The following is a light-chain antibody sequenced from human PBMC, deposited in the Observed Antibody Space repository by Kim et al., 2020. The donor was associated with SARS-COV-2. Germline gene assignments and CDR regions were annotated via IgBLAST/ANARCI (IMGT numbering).Light chain of an antibody. J-gene: IGKJ3*01. CDR1: QDITNS. CDR2: SAS. CDR3: HQCHTYPFT. V-gene: IGKV1-8*01. Sequence: ASVGDRVTVTCRASQDITNSLAWFQQKPGKAPKLLISSASALQSAVPSRFSGSGSGTDFNLTISCLQSEDFATYYCHQCHTYPFTFGPGTKVDIK.